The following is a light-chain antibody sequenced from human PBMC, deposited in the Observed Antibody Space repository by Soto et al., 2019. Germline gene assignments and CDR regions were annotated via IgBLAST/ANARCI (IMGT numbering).Light chain of an antibody. CDR1: QTISSW. Sequence: DIEESRAPSALTGCVGASFAMTCRASQTISSWLAWYQQKPGKAPKLLIYKASTLKSGVPSRFSGSGSGTEFTLAISRRQPDDFATYYCQHYTSYSEAFGHGTKVDIK. CDR3: QHYTSYSEA. J-gene: IGKJ1*01. V-gene: IGKV1-5*03. CDR2: KAS.